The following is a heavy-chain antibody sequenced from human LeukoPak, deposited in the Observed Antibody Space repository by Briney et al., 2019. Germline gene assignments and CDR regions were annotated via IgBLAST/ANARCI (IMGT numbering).Heavy chain of an antibody. CDR3: ARVDYYDSSNFDY. Sequence: ASVKVSCKASGYTFTGYYMHWVRQGPGQGLEWMGWINPNSGGTNYAQKFQGRVTMTRDTSISTAYMELSRLRSDDTAVYYCARVDYYDSSNFDYWGQGTLVTVSS. J-gene: IGHJ4*02. V-gene: IGHV1-2*02. CDR1: GYTFTGYY. CDR2: INPNSGGT. D-gene: IGHD3-22*01.